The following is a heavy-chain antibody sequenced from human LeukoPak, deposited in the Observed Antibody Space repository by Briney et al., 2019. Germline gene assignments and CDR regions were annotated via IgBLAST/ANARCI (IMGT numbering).Heavy chain of an antibody. Sequence: GGSLRLSCAASGFTFSSYSMNWVRQAPGKGLEWVSYISSSSSTIYYADSVKGRFTISRDNAKNTLYLQMNSLRAEDTAVYYCAKDKQWAVAGTLDYWGQGTLVTVSS. CDR3: AKDKQWAVAGTLDY. D-gene: IGHD6-19*01. CDR1: GFTFSSYS. CDR2: ISSSSSTI. V-gene: IGHV3-48*01. J-gene: IGHJ4*02.